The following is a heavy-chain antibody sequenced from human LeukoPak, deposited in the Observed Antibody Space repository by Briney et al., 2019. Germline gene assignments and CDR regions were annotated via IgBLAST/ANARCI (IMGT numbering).Heavy chain of an antibody. Sequence: PGGSLRLSCAASGFTFSSYELNWVRQAPGMGLEWVSYISSSGSTISYADSVKGRFTISRGNAKNSLYLQMNSLRAEDTAVYYCAREGALTVTKDAFDIWGQGTMVTVSS. CDR2: ISSSGSTI. J-gene: IGHJ3*02. CDR3: AREGALTVTKDAFDI. D-gene: IGHD4-17*01. CDR1: GFTFSSYE. V-gene: IGHV3-48*03.